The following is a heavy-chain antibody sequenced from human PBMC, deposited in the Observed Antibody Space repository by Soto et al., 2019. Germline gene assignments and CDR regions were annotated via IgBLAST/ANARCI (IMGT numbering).Heavy chain of an antibody. CDR1: GGSFSGYY. CDR2: INHSGST. CDR3: ANFARKYYDILTGYIS. J-gene: IGHJ4*02. D-gene: IGHD3-9*01. Sequence: SDTLSLTCAVYGGSFSGYYWSWIRQPPGKGLEWIGEINHSGSTNYNPSVKSRVTISVDTSKNQFSLKLSSVTAADTAVYYCANFARKYYDILTGYISWGQGTLVTVSS. V-gene: IGHV4-34*01.